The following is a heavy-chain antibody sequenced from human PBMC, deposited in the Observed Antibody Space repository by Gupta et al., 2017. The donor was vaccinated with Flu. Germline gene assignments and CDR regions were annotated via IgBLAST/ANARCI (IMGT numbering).Heavy chain of an antibody. CDR3: ARYGNSTLPVAMFDY. J-gene: IGHJ4*02. CDR1: SDCY. D-gene: IGHD2-2*01. V-gene: IGHV4-34*01. CDR2: INHSGST. Sequence: SDCYWSWIRQSPGKGLEWIGEINHSGSTNYNAALKSRVTVSVDTSKSQFSLRLSSVTAADTAVYYCARYGNSTLPVAMFDYWSPGTLVTVSS.